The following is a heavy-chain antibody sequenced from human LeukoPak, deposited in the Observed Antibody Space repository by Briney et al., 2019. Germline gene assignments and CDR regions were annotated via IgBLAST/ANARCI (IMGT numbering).Heavy chain of an antibody. V-gene: IGHV3-30*18. CDR2: ITYDGSNK. CDR3: AKDAGYSTSWSDY. CDR1: GFTFSSCG. D-gene: IGHD2-2*01. Sequence: PGRSLRLSCEASGFTFSSCGMHWVRQSPAKGLEWVAVITYDGSNKYYADSVKGRFTISRDNSKNTLYLQMNSLRVEDAAVYYCAKDAGYSTSWSDYWGQGTLVTVSS. J-gene: IGHJ4*02.